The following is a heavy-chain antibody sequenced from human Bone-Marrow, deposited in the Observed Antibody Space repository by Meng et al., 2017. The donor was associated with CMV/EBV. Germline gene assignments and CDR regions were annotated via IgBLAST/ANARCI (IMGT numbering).Heavy chain of an antibody. CDR3: ARGPPRYIWGTYGMDV. Sequence: SETLSLTCTVSGGSVSSGSYYWSWIRQPPGKGLEWIGYIYYSGSTNYNPSLKSRVTISVDTSKNQFSLKLSSVTAADTAVYYCARGPPRYIWGTYGMDVWGQGTTVTVSS. V-gene: IGHV4-61*01. CDR2: IYYSGST. J-gene: IGHJ6*02. CDR1: GGSVSSGSYY. D-gene: IGHD3-16*01.